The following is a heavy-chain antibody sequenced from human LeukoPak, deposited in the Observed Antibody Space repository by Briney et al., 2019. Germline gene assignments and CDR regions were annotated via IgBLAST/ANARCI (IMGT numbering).Heavy chain of an antibody. Sequence: GRSLRLSCAASGFTFSDYYMSWIRQAPGKGLEWVSYISSSGSTIYYADSVKGRFTISRDNAKNSLYLQMNSLRAEDTAVYYCARDRVAAATTYYYYGMDVWGQGTTVTVSS. V-gene: IGHV3-11*01. CDR2: ISSSGSTI. J-gene: IGHJ6*02. CDR3: ARDRVAAATTYYYYGMDV. CDR1: GFTFSDYY. D-gene: IGHD5-24*01.